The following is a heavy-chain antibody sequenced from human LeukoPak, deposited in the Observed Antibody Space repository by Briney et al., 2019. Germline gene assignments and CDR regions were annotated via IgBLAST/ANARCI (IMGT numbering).Heavy chain of an antibody. CDR1: GGSISSYY. D-gene: IGHD5-18*01. CDR3: ARAEGGYSYGYFRDP. CDR2: IYYSGST. J-gene: IGHJ5*02. V-gene: IGHV4-59*01. Sequence: SETLSLTCTVSGGSISSYYWSWIRQPPGKGLEWIGYIYYSGSTNYNPSLKSRVTISVDTSKNQFSLKLSSATAADTAVYYCARAEGGYSYGYFRDPWGQGTLVTVSS.